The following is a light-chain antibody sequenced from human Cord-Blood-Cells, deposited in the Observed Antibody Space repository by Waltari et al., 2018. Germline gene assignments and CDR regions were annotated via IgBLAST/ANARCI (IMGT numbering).Light chain of an antibody. CDR2: AAS. CDR1: QGISNY. V-gene: IGKV1-27*01. CDR3: QKYNSAPLT. Sequence: DLQMTQSPSSLSASVGDRVTITCRANQGISNYLGWYQQKPGKGPKLLIYAASPLQSGVPSRLSGSGSGTDFTLTISILQPEDVATYYCQKYNSAPLTFGGGTKVEIK. J-gene: IGKJ4*01.